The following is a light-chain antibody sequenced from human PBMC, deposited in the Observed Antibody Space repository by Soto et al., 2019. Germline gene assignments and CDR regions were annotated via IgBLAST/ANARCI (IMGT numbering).Light chain of an antibody. CDR2: DAS. Sequence: AIQLTQSPSFLSASVRAQVPITCRASQVIRSALAWYQQKVGGPPKLLIYDASTFASGVSSRFSGSGSGTDFTLTIDSLQPEDSATYYCQQFDGYPITFGQGTRLEIK. CDR3: QQFDGYPIT. V-gene: IGKV1-13*02. CDR1: QVIRSA. J-gene: IGKJ5*01.